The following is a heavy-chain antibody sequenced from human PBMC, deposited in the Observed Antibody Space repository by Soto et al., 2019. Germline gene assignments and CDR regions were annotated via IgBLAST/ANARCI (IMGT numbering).Heavy chain of an antibody. Sequence: SETLSLTCTVSGGSISSYYWSWIRQPPGKGLEWIGYIYYSGSTNYNPSLKSRVTISVDTSKNQFSLKLSSVTAADTAVYYCARADSSGWYPRYYYYYYGMDVWGQGTTVTV. CDR2: IYYSGST. CDR3: ARADSSGWYPRYYYYYYGMDV. J-gene: IGHJ6*02. V-gene: IGHV4-59*01. CDR1: GGSISSYY. D-gene: IGHD6-19*01.